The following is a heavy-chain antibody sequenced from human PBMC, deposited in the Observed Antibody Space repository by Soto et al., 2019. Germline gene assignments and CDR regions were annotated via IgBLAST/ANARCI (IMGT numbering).Heavy chain of an antibody. J-gene: IGHJ6*02. V-gene: IGHV1-69*05. D-gene: IGHD2-15*01. CDR1: GGTFTSYA. CDR2: IIPIFGPA. Sequence: SVKVSCKASGGTFTSYAISWVRQAPGQXLEWMGGIIPIFGPANYAQKFQGRVTITTDESTSTAYMELSSLGSEDTAVYYCARGSVGGNYYYGMDGWGQGXXXTVX. CDR3: ARGSVGGNYYYGMDG.